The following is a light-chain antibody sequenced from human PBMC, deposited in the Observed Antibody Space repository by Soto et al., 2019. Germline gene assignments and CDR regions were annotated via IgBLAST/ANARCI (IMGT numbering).Light chain of an antibody. CDR2: EVS. Sequence: QSALTQPPTVSGSPGQSVTISCTGTSSDVGSYNRVSWYQQPPDTAPKLMIYEVSYRPSGVPDRFSGSKSGNTASLTISGLQAEDEADYYCSSYTSSNIVVFGGGTKLTVL. V-gene: IGLV2-18*02. CDR1: SSDVGSYNR. CDR3: SSYTSSNIVV. J-gene: IGLJ2*01.